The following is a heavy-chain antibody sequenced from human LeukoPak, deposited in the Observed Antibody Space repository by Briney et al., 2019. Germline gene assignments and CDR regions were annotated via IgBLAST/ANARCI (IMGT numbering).Heavy chain of an antibody. CDR1: GYTFTDYY. J-gene: IGHJ4*02. Sequence: ATVKVSCKASGYTFTDYYIHWVRHAPAQGLEWMGWINAKSGGTNFAQNFQGRVTMTRDTSITTAYMELTSLRSDDTAVYYCAGADWAAGVAFDYWGQGTLVTVSS. D-gene: IGHD3-9*01. CDR2: INAKSGGT. CDR3: AGADWAAGVAFDY. V-gene: IGHV1-2*02.